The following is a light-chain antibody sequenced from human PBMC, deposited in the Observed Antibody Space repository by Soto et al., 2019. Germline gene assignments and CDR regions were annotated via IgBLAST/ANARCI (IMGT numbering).Light chain of an antibody. CDR1: QSVTSY. CDR2: DAS. V-gene: IGKV3-11*01. Sequence: EIVFTQSPATLSLSPGERATLSCRASQSVTSYLAWYQQKPGQAPRLLIYDASNRASGIPARFSGGGSGTDFSLTISSLEPEDFAVYYCQQRSTWPLAFGGGNKVEI. J-gene: IGKJ4*01. CDR3: QQRSTWPLA.